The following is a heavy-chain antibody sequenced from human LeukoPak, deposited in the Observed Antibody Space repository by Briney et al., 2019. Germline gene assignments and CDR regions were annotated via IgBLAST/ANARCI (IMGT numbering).Heavy chain of an antibody. CDR2: ISNSGGNT. CDR3: AKVSSWLEEY. CDR1: GFPFSTYA. Sequence: GGSLRLSCAASGFPFSTYAMSWVRRAPGRGLEWVSSISNSGGNTYYADSVRGRFTISRDNSNNTVYLQMNSLRAEDTAVYYCAKVSSWLEEYWGQGTLVTVSS. J-gene: IGHJ4*02. D-gene: IGHD6-13*01. V-gene: IGHV3-23*01.